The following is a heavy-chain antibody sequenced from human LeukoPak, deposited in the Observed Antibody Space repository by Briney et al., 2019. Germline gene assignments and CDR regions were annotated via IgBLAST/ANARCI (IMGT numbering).Heavy chain of an antibody. D-gene: IGHD5-12*01. CDR2: IIPIFGTA. CDR1: GGTFISYA. CDR3: ASGGGYSGYDWFDY. J-gene: IGHJ4*02. V-gene: IGHV1-69*13. Sequence: SVKVSCKASGGTFISYAISWVRQAPGQGLEWMGGIIPIFGTANYAQKFQGSVTITADESTSTAYMELSSLRSEDTAVYYCASGGGYSGYDWFDYWGQGTLVTVSS.